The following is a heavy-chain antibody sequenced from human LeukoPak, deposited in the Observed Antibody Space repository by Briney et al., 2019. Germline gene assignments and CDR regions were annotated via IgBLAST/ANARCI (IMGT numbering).Heavy chain of an antibody. V-gene: IGHV4-30-4*01. Sequence: SETLSLTCTVSGGSISSGDHYWSWIRQPPGKGLEWIAYIYYSGGTYYNPSPRSRVTISVDTSKNQFSLNLSSVTAADTAVYYCARGDSSSWSFKIWGQGTLVTVSS. CDR3: ARGDSSSWSFKI. D-gene: IGHD6-13*01. CDR1: GGSISSGDHY. J-gene: IGHJ4*02. CDR2: IYYSGGT.